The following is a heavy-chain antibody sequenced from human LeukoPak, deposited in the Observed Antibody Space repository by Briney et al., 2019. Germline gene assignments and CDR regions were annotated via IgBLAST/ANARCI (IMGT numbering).Heavy chain of an antibody. CDR1: GFTVSSNY. CDR2: IYSGGST. D-gene: IGHD3-10*01. J-gene: IGHJ5*02. CDR3: AKGSGSYYNIGVWFDP. Sequence: PGGSLRLSCAASGFTVSSNYMSWVRQAPGKGLEWVSVIYSGGSTYYADSVKGRFTISRDNSKNTLYLQMNSLRAEDTAAYYCAKGSGSYYNIGVWFDPWGQGTLVTVSS. V-gene: IGHV3-53*01.